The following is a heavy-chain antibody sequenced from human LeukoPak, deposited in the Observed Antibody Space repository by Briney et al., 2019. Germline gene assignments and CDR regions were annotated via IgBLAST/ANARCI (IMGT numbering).Heavy chain of an antibody. V-gene: IGHV1-2*02. Sequence: ASVKVSCKASGYTFTGYYMRWVRQAPGQGLEWTGWINPNSGGTNYAQKFQGRATMTRDTSISTAYMELSRLRSDDTAVYYCARETSSSSTSPNWYFDLWGRGTLVTVSS. J-gene: IGHJ2*01. CDR3: ARETSSSSTSPNWYFDL. CDR1: GYTFTGYY. D-gene: IGHD6-6*01. CDR2: INPNSGGT.